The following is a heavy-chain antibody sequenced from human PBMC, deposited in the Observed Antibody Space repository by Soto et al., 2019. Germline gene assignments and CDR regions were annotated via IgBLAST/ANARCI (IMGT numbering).Heavy chain of an antibody. D-gene: IGHD1-26*01. CDR1: GYSLTSYL. CDR3: ASTGSWDAFVI. J-gene: IGHJ3*02. Sequence: GGALNLSCKGSGYSLTSYLMGGVRQVPGKGLGWVGIIYPRGSEPRYTPSLQLHVSVSAEKSNRTGYLQWRRLKASDTAEYYCASTGSWDAFVIWGQGKLVTGS. V-gene: IGHV5-51*01. CDR2: IYPRGSEP.